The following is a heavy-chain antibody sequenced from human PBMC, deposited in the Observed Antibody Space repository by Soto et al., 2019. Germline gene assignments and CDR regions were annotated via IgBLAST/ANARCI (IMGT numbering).Heavy chain of an antibody. D-gene: IGHD1-26*01. Sequence: QVQLVESGGGVVQPGRSLRLSCAASGFTFSSYGMHWVRQAPGKGLEWVAVISYDGSNKYYADSVKGRFTISRDNSKNTLYLQMNSLRAEDTAVYYCAKEGGGFYYYYYGMVVWGQGTTVTVSS. J-gene: IGHJ6*02. CDR3: AKEGGGFYYYYYGMVV. CDR1: GFTFSSYG. CDR2: ISYDGSNK. V-gene: IGHV3-30*18.